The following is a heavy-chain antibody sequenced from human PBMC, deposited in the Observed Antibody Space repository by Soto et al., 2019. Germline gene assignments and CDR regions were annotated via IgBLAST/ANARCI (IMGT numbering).Heavy chain of an antibody. Sequence: LSLTCAVYGGPFSGYYWSWIRQPPGKGLEWIGEINHSGSTNYNPSLKSRVTISVDTSKNQFSLKLSSVTAADTAVYYCARGRRNGAFDIWGQGTMVTVSS. CDR3: ARGRRNGAFDI. J-gene: IGHJ3*02. CDR1: GGPFSGYY. D-gene: IGHD1-1*01. CDR2: INHSGST. V-gene: IGHV4-34*01.